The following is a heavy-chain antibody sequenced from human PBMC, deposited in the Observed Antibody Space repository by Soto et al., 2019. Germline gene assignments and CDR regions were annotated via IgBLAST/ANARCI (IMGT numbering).Heavy chain of an antibody. CDR2: IYYSGST. D-gene: IGHD6-19*01. J-gene: IGHJ4*02. Sequence: SETLSLTCTVSGGSISSSSYYWGWIRQPPGKGLEWIGSIYYSGSTYYNPSLKSRVTISVDTSKNQFSLKLSSVTAADTAVYYCARYSSGWSFLDYWGQGTLVTVSS. V-gene: IGHV4-39*01. CDR1: GGSISSSSYY. CDR3: ARYSSGWSFLDY.